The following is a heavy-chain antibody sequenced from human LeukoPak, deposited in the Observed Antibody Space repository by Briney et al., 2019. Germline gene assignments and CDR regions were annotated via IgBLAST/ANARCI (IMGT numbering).Heavy chain of an antibody. CDR1: GYTFTSYY. D-gene: IGHD3-3*01. CDR3: ARDLRFLEWLSAYYYYYMDV. CDR2: INPSGGST. V-gene: IGHV1-46*01. Sequence: ASVKVSCKASGYTFTSYYMHWVRQAPGQGLEWMGIINPSGGSTSYAQKFQGRVTMTRDTSTSTVYMELSSLRSEDTAVYYCARDLRFLEWLSAYYYYYMDVWGKGTTVTVSS. J-gene: IGHJ6*03.